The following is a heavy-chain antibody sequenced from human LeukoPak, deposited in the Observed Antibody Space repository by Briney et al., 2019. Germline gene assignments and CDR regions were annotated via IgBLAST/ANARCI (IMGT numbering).Heavy chain of an antibody. CDR2: FDPEDGET. CDR3: ATLSYCSSTSCYPGENWFDP. CDR1: GYTLTELS. Sequence: ASVKVSCKVSGYTLTELSMHWVRQAPGKGLEWMGGFDPEDGETIYAQKFQGRVTMTEDTSTDTAYMELSSLRSEDTAVYYCATLSYCSSTSCYPGENWFDPWGQGTLVTVSS. J-gene: IGHJ5*02. V-gene: IGHV1-24*01. D-gene: IGHD2-2*01.